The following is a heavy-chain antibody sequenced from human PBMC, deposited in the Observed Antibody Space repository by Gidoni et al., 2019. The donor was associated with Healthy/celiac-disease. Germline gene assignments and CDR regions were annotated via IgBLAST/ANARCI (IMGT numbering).Heavy chain of an antibody. CDR2: IDGSGSSS. V-gene: IGHV3-23*04. CDR1: GFTSGSYA. Sequence: EVQLVELGGGLVQPGGPLRLARADSGFTSGSYAMSWVRQAPGKGLEWFSAIDGSGSSSYYADSVKGRFTISRDNSKNTLYLQMNSLRAEDTAVYYWAKDNNNRPYNFDYWGQGTLVTVSS. D-gene: IGHD1-1*01. J-gene: IGHJ4*02. CDR3: AKDNNNRPYNFDY.